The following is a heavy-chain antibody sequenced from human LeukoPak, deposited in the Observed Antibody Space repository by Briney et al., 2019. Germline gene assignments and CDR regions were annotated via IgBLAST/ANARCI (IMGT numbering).Heavy chain of an antibody. J-gene: IGHJ4*02. CDR1: GFTSSDHY. D-gene: IGHD2-15*01. CDR2: TRNKANSYTT. Sequence: TGGSLRLSCAASGFTSSDHYMDWVRQAPGEGLEWVGRTRNKANSYTTEYAASVKGRFTISREVSSNSLYLQMNSLKTEDTAVYYCVRAGGGGSFTFDYWGQGTLVTVSS. CDR3: VRAGGGGSFTFDY. V-gene: IGHV3-72*01.